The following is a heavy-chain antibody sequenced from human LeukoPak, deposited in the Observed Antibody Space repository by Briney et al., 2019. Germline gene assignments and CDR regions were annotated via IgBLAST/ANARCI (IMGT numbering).Heavy chain of an antibody. D-gene: IGHD1-1*01. CDR2: IYYTGST. CDR3: ARATRYNWNDDRYYFDY. Sequence: SETLSLTCTVSGGSISYYYWNCIRQPPGKGLEWIGQIYYTGSTKHNPSLKSRLTISVDTSKNQFSLRLSSVTAADTALYYCARATRYNWNDDRYYFDYWGQGTLVTVSS. V-gene: IGHV4-59*01. CDR1: GGSISYYY. J-gene: IGHJ4*02.